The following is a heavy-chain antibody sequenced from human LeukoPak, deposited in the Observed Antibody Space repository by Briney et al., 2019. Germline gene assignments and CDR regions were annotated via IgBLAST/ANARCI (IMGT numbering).Heavy chain of an antibody. V-gene: IGHV3-11*04. Sequence: GGSLRLSCVASGFIFSDYYMNWIRQAPGKGLEWVSYISSNGTTIYYADSVKGRFTISRDNANNSLYLQMNSLRGEDTAVYYCASGYLRDLQYYYYYGMDVWGQGTTVTVSS. CDR1: GFIFSDYY. CDR3: ASGYLRDLQYYYYYGMDV. J-gene: IGHJ6*02. D-gene: IGHD5-12*01. CDR2: ISSNGTTI.